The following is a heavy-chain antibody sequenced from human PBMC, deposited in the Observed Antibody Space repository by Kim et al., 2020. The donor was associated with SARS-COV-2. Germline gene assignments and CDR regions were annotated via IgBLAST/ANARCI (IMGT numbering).Heavy chain of an antibody. CDR1: GFTFGDYA. V-gene: IGHV3-9*01. Sequence: GGSLRLSCAASGFTFGDYAMHWVRQAPGKGLEWVSGISWNSGSIGYADSVKGRFTISRDNAKNSLYLQMNSLRAEDTALYYCAKDIPPGRSGYYFHGWFDPWGQGTLVTVSS. CDR3: AKDIPPGRSGYYFHGWFDP. CDR2: ISWNSGSI. D-gene: IGHD3-22*01. J-gene: IGHJ5*02.